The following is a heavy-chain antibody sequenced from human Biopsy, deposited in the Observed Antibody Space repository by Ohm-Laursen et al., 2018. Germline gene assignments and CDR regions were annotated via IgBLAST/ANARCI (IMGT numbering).Heavy chain of an antibody. Sequence: GSLRLSCAASGFTFSDYYMSWIRQAPGKGLEWVSYITSGGSTTDYADSVKGRFTISRDNAKSSLFLQMNSLRAEDTAVYYCRAVAGEAFDLWGQGTMVTVSS. V-gene: IGHV3-11*01. CDR1: GFTFSDYY. D-gene: IGHD6-19*01. CDR3: RAVAGEAFDL. J-gene: IGHJ3*01. CDR2: ITSGGSTT.